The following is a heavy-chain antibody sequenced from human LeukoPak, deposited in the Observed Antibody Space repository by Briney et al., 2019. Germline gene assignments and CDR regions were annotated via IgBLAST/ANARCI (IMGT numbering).Heavy chain of an antibody. CDR2: IYYSGST. CDR3: ARHGLLWFGEFLYGMDV. J-gene: IGHJ6*02. V-gene: IGHV4-59*08. D-gene: IGHD3-10*01. Sequence: ASETLSLTCTVSGGSISSYYWSWIRQPPGKGLEWIGYIYYSGSTNYNPSLKSRVTISVDTSKNQFSLKLSSVTAADTAVYYCARHGLLWFGEFLYGMDVWGQGTTVTVSS. CDR1: GGSISSYY.